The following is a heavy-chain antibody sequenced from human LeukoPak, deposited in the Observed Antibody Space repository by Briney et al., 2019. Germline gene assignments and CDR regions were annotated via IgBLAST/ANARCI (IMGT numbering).Heavy chain of an antibody. CDR1: GGSISSYY. J-gene: IGHJ2*01. Sequence: PSETLSLTCTVSGGSISSYYWSWIRQPAGKGLEWIGRIYTSGSTNYNPSLKSRVTMSVDTSKNQFSLKLSSVTAADTAVYYCAIDIVATTRDWYFDLWGRGTLVTVSS. D-gene: IGHD5-12*01. V-gene: IGHV4-4*07. CDR2: IYTSGST. CDR3: AIDIVATTRDWYFDL.